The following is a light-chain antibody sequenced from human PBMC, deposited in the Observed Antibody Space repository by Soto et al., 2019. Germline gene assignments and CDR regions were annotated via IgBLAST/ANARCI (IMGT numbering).Light chain of an antibody. CDR3: PHRYNWPLT. CDR1: ENINTY. Sequence: EIFLRQCPATMCVSTGETATLSCMASENINTYLAWYQQKPGQAPKLLIYDASNRATGIPARFSDSGSGTDFTLSISSLEHEDFAVYYCPHRYNWPLTFGAGTKADIK. J-gene: IGKJ3*01. V-gene: IGKV3-11*01. CDR2: DAS.